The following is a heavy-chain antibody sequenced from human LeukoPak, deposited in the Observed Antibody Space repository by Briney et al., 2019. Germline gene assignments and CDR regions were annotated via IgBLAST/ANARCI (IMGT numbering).Heavy chain of an antibody. CDR1: GGSISSYY. D-gene: IGHD1-26*01. V-gene: IGHV4-59*12. Sequence: SETLSLTCTVSGGSISSYYWSWIRQPPGKGLEWIGYIYYNGNTNYNPSLKSRVTISVDTSKNQFSLKLSSVTAADTAVYYCARDRRSGSYGGYFFDYWGQGTLVTVSS. CDR3: ARDRRSGSYGGYFFDY. CDR2: IYYNGNT. J-gene: IGHJ4*02.